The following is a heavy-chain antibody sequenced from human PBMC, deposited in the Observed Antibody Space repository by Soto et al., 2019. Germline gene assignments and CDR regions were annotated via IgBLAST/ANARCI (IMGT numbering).Heavy chain of an antibody. Sequence: QVQLVQSGAEVKKPGSSVKVSCKASGGTFSSYAISWVRQAPGQGLEWMGGIIPIFGTANYAQKFQGRVRITADKSRGTAYMELSSLRSEDTAVYYCASTYGSGSYLGMDVWGQGTTVTVSS. J-gene: IGHJ6*02. D-gene: IGHD3-10*01. CDR3: ASTYGSGSYLGMDV. CDR2: IIPIFGTA. CDR1: GGTFSSYA. V-gene: IGHV1-69*06.